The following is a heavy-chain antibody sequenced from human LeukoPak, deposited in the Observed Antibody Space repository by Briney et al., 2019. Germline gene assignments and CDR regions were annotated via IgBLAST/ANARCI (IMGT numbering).Heavy chain of an antibody. Sequence: GGSLRLSCAASGFTFSSYAMHWVRQAPGKGLEWVAVISYNGNNKYYADSVKGRFTISRDNSKNTLYLQMNSLRAEDTAVYYCAREAEGNDHWGQGTLVTVSS. J-gene: IGHJ4*02. CDR3: AREAEGNDH. D-gene: IGHD2-15*01. V-gene: IGHV3-30-3*01. CDR2: ISYNGNNK. CDR1: GFTFSSYA.